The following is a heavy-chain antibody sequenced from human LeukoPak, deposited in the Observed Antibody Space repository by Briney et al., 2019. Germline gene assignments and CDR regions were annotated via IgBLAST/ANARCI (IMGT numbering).Heavy chain of an antibody. V-gene: IGHV1-2*02. CDR2: INPNSGGT. D-gene: IGHD2-21*02. CDR3: GLVTSGNWWFDP. J-gene: IGHJ5*02. CDR1: EYIFTVYH. Sequence: ASVKVSCTTSEYIFTVYHMHWVRQAPGQGLEWMGWINPNSGGTNYAQKLQGRVTLTRDTSINTAYMELSSLRSDDTAVYYCGLVTSGNWWFDPWGQGTPVTVSS.